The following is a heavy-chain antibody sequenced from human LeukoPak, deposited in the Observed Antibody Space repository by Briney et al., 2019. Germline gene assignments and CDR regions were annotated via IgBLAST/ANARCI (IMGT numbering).Heavy chain of an antibody. CDR3: AKDQYHSGSYTRFYYYYMDV. CDR2: ISGSGGST. V-gene: IGHV3-23*01. J-gene: IGHJ6*03. D-gene: IGHD1-26*01. Sequence: GGSLRLSCAASGFTFSSYSMNWVRQAPGKGLEWVSAISGSGGSTYYADSVKGRFTISRDNSKNTLYLQMNSLRAEDTAVYYCAKDQYHSGSYTRFYYYYMDVWGKGTTVTVSS. CDR1: GFTFSSYS.